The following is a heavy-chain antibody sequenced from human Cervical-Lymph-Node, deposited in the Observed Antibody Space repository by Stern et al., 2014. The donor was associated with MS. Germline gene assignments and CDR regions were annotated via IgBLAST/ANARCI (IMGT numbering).Heavy chain of an antibody. J-gene: IGHJ4*02. D-gene: IGHD1-1*01. V-gene: IGHV1-69*09. CDR3: AKLRGTRSGDF. CDR1: GGTFASYT. CDR2: IIPILDIT. Sequence: QVQLVESGAEVRKPGSSVNVSCKASGGTFASYTLTWVRLAPGQGLEWMGNIIPILDITNYSRKFAARLMITADKSTGTAYMELSGLSSDDTATYYCAKLRGTRSGDFWGQGTVVTVSS.